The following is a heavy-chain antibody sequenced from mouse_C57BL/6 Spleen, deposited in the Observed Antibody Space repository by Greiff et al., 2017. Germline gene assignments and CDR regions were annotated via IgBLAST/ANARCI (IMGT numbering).Heavy chain of an antibody. Sequence: VKLMESGPGLVQPSQSLSITCTVSGFSLTSYGVHWVRQSPGKGLEWLGVIWSGGSTDYNAAFISRLSISKDNSKSQVFFKMNSLQADDTDIYYCAREELYYGSSYAMDYWGQGTSVTVSS. CDR2: IWSGGST. D-gene: IGHD1-1*01. J-gene: IGHJ4*01. CDR1: GFSLTSYG. V-gene: IGHV2-2*01. CDR3: AREELYYGSSYAMDY.